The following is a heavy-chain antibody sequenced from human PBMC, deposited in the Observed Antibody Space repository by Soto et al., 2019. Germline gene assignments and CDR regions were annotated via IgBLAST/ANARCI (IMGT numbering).Heavy chain of an antibody. CDR2: INHSGST. V-gene: IGHV4-34*01. CDR3: ARTVGITMVRGVIAPFGY. J-gene: IGHJ4*02. CDR1: GGSFSGYY. Sequence: SETLSLTCAVYGGSFSGYYWSWIRQPPGKGLEWIGEINHSGSTNYNPSLKSRVTISVDTSKNQFSLKLSSVTAADTAVYYCARTVGITMVRGVIAPFGYWGQGTLVTVSS. D-gene: IGHD3-10*01.